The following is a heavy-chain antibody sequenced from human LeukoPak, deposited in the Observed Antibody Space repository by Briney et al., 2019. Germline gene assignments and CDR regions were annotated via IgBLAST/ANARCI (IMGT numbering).Heavy chain of an antibody. CDR3: ARGAYDILTGYNLGAAAFDI. D-gene: IGHD3-9*01. CDR2: ISSSSSYI. CDR1: GFTFSNYW. J-gene: IGHJ3*02. V-gene: IGHV3-21*01. Sequence: GGSLRLSCAASGFTFSNYWMSWVRQAPGKGLEWVSSISSSSSYIYYADSVKGRFTISRDNAKNSLYLQMNSLRAEDTAVYYCARGAYDILTGYNLGAAAFDIWGQGTMVTVSS.